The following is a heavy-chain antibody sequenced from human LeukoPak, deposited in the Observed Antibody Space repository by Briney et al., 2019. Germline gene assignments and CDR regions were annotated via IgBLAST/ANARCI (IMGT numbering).Heavy chain of an antibody. Sequence: GGSLRLSCAASGFTFSSYGMHWVRQTPGKGLEWVAFIRYDGSNKYYADSVKGRFTISRDNSKNTLYLQMNSLRAEDTAVYYCAKDVYYDSSGPNWFDPWGQGTLVTVPS. CDR2: IRYDGSNK. V-gene: IGHV3-30*02. D-gene: IGHD3-22*01. CDR1: GFTFSSYG. CDR3: AKDVYYDSSGPNWFDP. J-gene: IGHJ5*02.